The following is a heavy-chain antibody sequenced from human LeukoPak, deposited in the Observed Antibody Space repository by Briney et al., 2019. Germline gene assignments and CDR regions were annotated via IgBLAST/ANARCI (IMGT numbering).Heavy chain of an antibody. CDR3: ARVPSDILTGYYFDY. V-gene: IGHV1-18*01. D-gene: IGHD3-9*01. CDR2: ISAYNGNT. J-gene: IGHJ4*02. Sequence: ASVKVSCKASGYTFTSYGISWVRQAPGQGLEWMGWISAYNGNTNYAQRLQGRVTMTTDTSTSTAYMELRSLRSDDTAVYYCARVPSDILTGYYFDYWGQGTLVTVSS. CDR1: GYTFTSYG.